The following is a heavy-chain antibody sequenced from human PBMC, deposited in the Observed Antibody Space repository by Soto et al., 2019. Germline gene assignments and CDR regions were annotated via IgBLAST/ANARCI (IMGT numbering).Heavy chain of an antibody. V-gene: IGHV1-69*01. CDR1: GGTFSTYP. CDR3: ARDVGPGSTDY. J-gene: IGHJ4*02. Sequence: QVQLVQSGAEVKKPGSSVKVSCKASGGTFSTYPINWVRQAPGQGLEYMGGIIPKFGTTNYAQKFRGTVTITADESTSTAYMELNNLRSEDTAVYYCARDVGPGSTDYWGQGTLVTVSS. CDR2: IIPKFGTT.